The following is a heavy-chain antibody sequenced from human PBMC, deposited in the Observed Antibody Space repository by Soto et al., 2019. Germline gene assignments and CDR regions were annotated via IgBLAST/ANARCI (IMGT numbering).Heavy chain of an antibody. CDR3: AREYGDYVVLDY. V-gene: IGHV6-1*01. J-gene: IGHJ4*02. D-gene: IGHD4-17*01. CDR1: GDSVSSNSAA. Sequence: QVQLQQSGPGLVKPSQTLSLTCAISGDSVSSNSAAWNWIRQSPSRGLEWLGRTYYRSKWYNDYAVSGTSRITINPDTSKHQSSLPLNSVTPEDTAVYYCAREYGDYVVLDYWGQGTLVTVSS. CDR2: TYYRSKWYN.